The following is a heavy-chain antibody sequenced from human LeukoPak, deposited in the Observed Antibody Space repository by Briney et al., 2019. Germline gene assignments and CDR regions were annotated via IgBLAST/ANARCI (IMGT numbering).Heavy chain of an antibody. CDR3: ASFGYDILTGLSYFQH. J-gene: IGHJ1*01. CDR2: IDHTGSS. CDR1: GESLSGYY. D-gene: IGHD3-9*01. V-gene: IGHV4-34*01. Sequence: SETLSLTCAVYGESLSGYYWSWIRQPPGKGLEWIGEIDHTGSSNYNPSLKSRVTISLDTSKNQFSLKLNSVTAADTAVYYCASFGYDILTGLSYFQHWGQGTLVTVST.